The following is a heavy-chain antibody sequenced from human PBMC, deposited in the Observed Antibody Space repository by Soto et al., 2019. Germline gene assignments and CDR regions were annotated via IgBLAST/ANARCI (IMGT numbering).Heavy chain of an antibody. Sequence: EVQLVESGGGLVKPGGSLRLSCAASGFSLSDYSMNWIRQAPGKGLEWVASISSSSSFIHYAESMKGRFTISRENAKNSLHLQMNRLSADDKADYYGAGRSDDGRDNWSQGNLVDLSP. D-gene: IGHD1-1*01. V-gene: IGHV3-21*01. J-gene: IGHJ4*02. CDR1: GFSLSDYS. CDR3: AGRSDDGRDN. CDR2: ISSSSSFI.